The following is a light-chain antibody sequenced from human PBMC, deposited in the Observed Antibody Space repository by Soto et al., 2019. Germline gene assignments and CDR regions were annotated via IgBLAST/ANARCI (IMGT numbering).Light chain of an antibody. J-gene: IGLJ1*01. CDR1: SSNIGANYA. V-gene: IGLV1-40*01. CDR2: DYN. CDR3: QSYDSSLTGWV. Sequence: QSVLTQPPSVSGAPGHRVTISCAGSSSNIGANYAVHWYQQLPGTAPNLLIYDYNKRPSGVPDRFSGSKSGTSASLAITGLQAEDEADYYCQSYDSSLTGWVFGTGTKVTVL.